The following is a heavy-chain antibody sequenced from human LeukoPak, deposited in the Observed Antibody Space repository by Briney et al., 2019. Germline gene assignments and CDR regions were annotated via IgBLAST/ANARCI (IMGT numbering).Heavy chain of an antibody. J-gene: IGHJ4*02. CDR1: GYSFSSFG. CDR3: AREVITTRGEDY. Sequence: GASVKVSCKASGYSFSSFGISWVRQAPGQGLEWMGWISAYNGNTNYAQKLQGRVTMTTDTSTSTAYMELRSLRSDDTAVYYCAREVITTRGEDYWGQGTLVTVSS. CDR2: ISAYNGNT. V-gene: IGHV1-18*01. D-gene: IGHD3-22*01.